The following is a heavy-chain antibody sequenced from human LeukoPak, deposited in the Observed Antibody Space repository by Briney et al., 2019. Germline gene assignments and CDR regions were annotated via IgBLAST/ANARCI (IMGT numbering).Heavy chain of an antibody. CDR1: LFSFSIYA. Sequence: PRGSLRLSCAAALFSFSIYAMSCVRQPPRGGREWVTAISGSGGSTYYANSVKGRFRISRDNSKNTLYLQMNSLRAEDTAVYYCAKDPSIAMIVVVPWGQGTLVTVSS. D-gene: IGHD3-22*01. J-gene: IGHJ5*02. CDR3: AKDPSIAMIVVVP. CDR2: ISGSGGST. V-gene: IGHV3-23*01.